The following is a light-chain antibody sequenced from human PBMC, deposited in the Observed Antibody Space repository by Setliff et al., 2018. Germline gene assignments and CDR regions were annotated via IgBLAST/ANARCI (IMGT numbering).Light chain of an antibody. CDR3: QSYDNTPSALYV. Sequence: SVLTQPPSVSGAPGQRVTISCNGSGSNIGAGYDVHWYQQLPGAAPKLLISANSHRPSGVPDRFTGSKSGTSASLAITGLQAEDAADYYCQSYDNTPSALYVFGTGTKVTVL. V-gene: IGLV1-40*01. J-gene: IGLJ1*01. CDR2: ANS. CDR1: GSNIGAGYD.